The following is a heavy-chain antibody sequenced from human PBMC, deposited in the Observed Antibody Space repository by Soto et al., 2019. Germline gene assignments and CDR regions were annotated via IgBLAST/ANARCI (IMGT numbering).Heavy chain of an antibody. D-gene: IGHD2-15*01. CDR1: GGSFTKYA. V-gene: IGHV1-69*13. CDR3: ARDGAVPPTLRSPSYFSMDV. Sequence: ASVKVSCKASGGSFTKYAVRWVRQAPGQGLEWMGGIIPVFGTPDYAKKFQGRVTITADESTSTVYMELTSLRSEDTAVYYCARDGAVPPTLRSPSYFSMDVWGQGTKVTVSS. CDR2: IIPVFGTP. J-gene: IGHJ6*02.